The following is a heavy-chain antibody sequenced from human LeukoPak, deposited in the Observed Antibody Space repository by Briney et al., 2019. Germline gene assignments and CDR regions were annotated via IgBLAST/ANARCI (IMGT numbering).Heavy chain of an antibody. D-gene: IGHD2-15*01. CDR3: ARPLGYCSDSRCPQSWFDP. CDR1: GGSFSGYY. Sequence: PSETLSLTCAVSGGSFSGYYWTWIRQPPGEGLEWIGEINHSGRTNYNPSLKSRVIISVDTSKNQFSLKLNSVTAADTAVYYCARPLGYCSDSRCPQSWFDPWGQGTLVTVSS. J-gene: IGHJ5*02. V-gene: IGHV4-34*01. CDR2: INHSGRT.